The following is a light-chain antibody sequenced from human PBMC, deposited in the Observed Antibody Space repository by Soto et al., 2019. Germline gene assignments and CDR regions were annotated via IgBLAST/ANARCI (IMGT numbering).Light chain of an antibody. CDR3: MQGIQSPLT. J-gene: IGKJ4*01. CDR1: QSLRHFNGYNY. Sequence: DVVMTQSPLSLPVTLGQPASISCRSSQSLRHFNGYNYVDWYLQKPGQSPQIMIYLGSKRASGVPDRFSGSGSGTDFTLKISRVEAEDVGVYYCMQGIQSPLTXGGGTKVDIK. CDR2: LGS. V-gene: IGKV2-28*01.